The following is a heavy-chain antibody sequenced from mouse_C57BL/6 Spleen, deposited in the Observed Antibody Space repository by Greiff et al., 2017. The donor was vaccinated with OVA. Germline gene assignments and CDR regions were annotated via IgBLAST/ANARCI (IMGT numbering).Heavy chain of an antibody. Sequence: QVQLQQPGAELVKPGASVKMSCKASGYTFNREWITWVKQRPGQGLEWIGDIYPGSGSTNYNEKFKSKATLTVDTSSSTAYMQLSSLTSEDSAVXYGAGEYYGSSSWYFDYWGQGTTLTVSA. CDR1: GYTFNREW. CDR2: IYPGSGST. V-gene: IGHV1-55*01. J-gene: IGHJ2*01. CDR3: AGEYYGSSSWYFDY. D-gene: IGHD1-1*01.